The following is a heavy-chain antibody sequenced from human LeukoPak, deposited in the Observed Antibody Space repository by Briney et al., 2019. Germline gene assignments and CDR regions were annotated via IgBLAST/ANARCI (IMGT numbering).Heavy chain of an antibody. CDR2: IYYSGST. CDR3: ARRVDFGVVSDAFDI. J-gene: IGHJ3*02. D-gene: IGHD3-3*01. CDR1: GGSFSGYY. V-gene: IGHV4-59*08. Sequence: KPSETLSLTCAVYGGSFSGYYWSWIRQPPGKGLEWIGYIYYSGSTNYNPSLKSRVTISVDTFKNQFSLKLSSVTAADTAVYYCARRVDFGVVSDAFDIWGQGTMVTVSS.